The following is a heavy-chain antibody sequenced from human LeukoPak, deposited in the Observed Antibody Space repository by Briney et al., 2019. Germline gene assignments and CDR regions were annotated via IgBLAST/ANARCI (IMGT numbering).Heavy chain of an antibody. CDR1: GFTFSSYG. Sequence: PGWSLRLSCAASGFTFSSYGMHWVRQAPGKGLEWVAVISYDGSNKYYADSVKGRFTISRDNSKNTLYLQMNSLRAEDTAVYYCAKEWGLTFWFDPWGQGTLVTVSS. CDR2: ISYDGSNK. D-gene: IGHD7-27*01. J-gene: IGHJ5*02. V-gene: IGHV3-30*18. CDR3: AKEWGLTFWFDP.